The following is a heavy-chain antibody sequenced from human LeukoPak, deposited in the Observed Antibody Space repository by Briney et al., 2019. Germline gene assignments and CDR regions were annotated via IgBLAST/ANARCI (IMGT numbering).Heavy chain of an antibody. J-gene: IGHJ4*02. CDR1: GFTFDDYA. D-gene: IGHD3-3*01. V-gene: IGHV3-9*01. CDR2: ISWNSGNI. CDR3: AKGFLEWLFSPFDY. Sequence: GRSLRLSCAASGFTFDDYAMHWVRQAPGKGLEWVSGISWNSGNIGYADSVKGRFTISRDNAKNSLYLQMNSLRAEDTALYYCAKGFLEWLFSPFDYWGQGTLVTVSS.